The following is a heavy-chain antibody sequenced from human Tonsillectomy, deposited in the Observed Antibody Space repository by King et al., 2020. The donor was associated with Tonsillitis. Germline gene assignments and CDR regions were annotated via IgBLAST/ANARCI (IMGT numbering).Heavy chain of an antibody. Sequence: QLVQSGAEVKKPGASVKVSCKASGYTFTSYGVTWVRQAPGQGLEWMGWISGYNGNTKNAQNLQGRVTMTTDTSTSTAYMDLRSLRSDDTAVYYCARVRMVRGVISHQFYVMDVWGQGTTVTVSS. J-gene: IGHJ6*02. CDR2: ISGYNGNT. CDR3: ARVRMVRGVISHQFYVMDV. D-gene: IGHD3-10*01. CDR1: GYTFTSYG. V-gene: IGHV1-18*04.